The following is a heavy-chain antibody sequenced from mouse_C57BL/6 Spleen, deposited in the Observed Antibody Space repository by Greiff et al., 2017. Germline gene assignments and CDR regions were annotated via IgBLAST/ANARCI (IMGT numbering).Heavy chain of an antibody. CDR2: IWSGGST. D-gene: IGHD2-3*01. V-gene: IGHV2-2*01. J-gene: IGHJ4*01. CDR3: ARNPLIYDGYSYYAMDY. CDR1: GFSLTSYG. Sequence: QVHVKQSGPGLVQPSQSLSITCTVSGFSLTSYGVHWVRQSPGKGLEWLGVIWSGGSTDYNAAFISRLSISKDNSKSQVFFKMNSLQADDTAIYYCARNPLIYDGYSYYAMDYWGQGTSVTVSS.